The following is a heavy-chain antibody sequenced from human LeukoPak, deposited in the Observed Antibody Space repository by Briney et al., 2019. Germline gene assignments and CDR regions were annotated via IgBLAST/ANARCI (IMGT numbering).Heavy chain of an antibody. J-gene: IGHJ3*02. CDR2: IYSGGST. CDR1: GFTVSSNY. CDR3: AKDQHSYPHDAFDI. Sequence: GGSLRLSCAASGFTVSSNYMSWVRQAPGKGLEWVSVIYSGGSTYYADSVKGRFTISRDNSKNTLYLQMNGLRAEDTAVYYCAKDQHSYPHDAFDIWGQGTMVTVSS. V-gene: IGHV3-53*01. D-gene: IGHD2-2*01.